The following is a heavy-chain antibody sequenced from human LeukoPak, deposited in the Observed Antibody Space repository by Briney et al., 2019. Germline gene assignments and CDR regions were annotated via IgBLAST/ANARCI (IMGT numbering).Heavy chain of an antibody. CDR2: FDPEDGET. CDR1: GYTLTELS. J-gene: IGHJ5*02. V-gene: IGHV1-24*01. Sequence: ASVNVSCKVSGYTLTELSMHWVRQAPGKGLEWMGGFDPEDGETIYAQKFQGRVTMTEDTSTDTAYMELSSLRSEDTAVYYCATGPRILLGFDPWGQGTLVTVSS. D-gene: IGHD2-15*01. CDR3: ATGPRILLGFDP.